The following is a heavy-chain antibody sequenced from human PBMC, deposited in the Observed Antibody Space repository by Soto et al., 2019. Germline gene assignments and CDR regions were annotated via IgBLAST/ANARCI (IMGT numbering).Heavy chain of an antibody. J-gene: IGHJ6*02. CDR2: IIPIFGTT. V-gene: IGHV1-69*06. CDR1: GGALRNNA. Sequence: SVKVSCKASGGALRNNAITWVRQAPGQGLEWMGEIIPIFGTTKLAQKFQGRVTITADKSTSTAYMELSSLRSEDTAVYYCARNPLGYCSGGSCGYYYYGMDVWGQGTTVTVSS. D-gene: IGHD2-15*01. CDR3: ARNPLGYCSGGSCGYYYYGMDV.